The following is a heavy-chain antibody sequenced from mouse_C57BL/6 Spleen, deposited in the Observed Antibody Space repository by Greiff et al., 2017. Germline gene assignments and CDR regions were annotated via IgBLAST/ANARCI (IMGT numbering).Heavy chain of an antibody. Sequence: QVHVKQPGAELVRPGTSVKLSCKASGYTFTSYWMHWVKQRPGQGLEWIGVIDPSDSYTNYNQKFKGKATWTVDTSSSTAYMQLSSLTSEDSAVYYCARAGLRRGFAYWGQGTLVTVSA. D-gene: IGHD2-4*01. CDR3: ARAGLRRGFAY. CDR2: IDPSDSYT. V-gene: IGHV1-59*01. CDR1: GYTFTSYW. J-gene: IGHJ3*01.